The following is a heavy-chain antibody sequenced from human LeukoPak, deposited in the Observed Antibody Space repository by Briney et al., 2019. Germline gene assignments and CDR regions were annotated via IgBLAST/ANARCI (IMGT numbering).Heavy chain of an antibody. D-gene: IGHD2-2*01. J-gene: IGHJ2*01. V-gene: IGHV4-4*07. CDR1: GGSISSYY. CDR2: IYSSGST. Sequence: SETLSLTCTVSGGSISSYYWSWIRQPAGKGLEWIGRIYSSGSTNYNPSLKSRVTMSVGTSKNQFSLKLSSVTAADTAVYYCARGQYHLLYWYFDLWGRGTLVTVSS. CDR3: ARGQYHLLYWYFDL.